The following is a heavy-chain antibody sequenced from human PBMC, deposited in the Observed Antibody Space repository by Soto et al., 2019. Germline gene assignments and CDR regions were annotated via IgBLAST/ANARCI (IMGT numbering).Heavy chain of an antibody. D-gene: IGHD1-26*01. CDR3: SGGVGDAF. CDR2: INQDGSEK. J-gene: IGHJ4*02. CDR1: ESTVSRDW. V-gene: IGHV3-7*04. Sequence: EVHLVESGGGLVQTGGSLRLSCAIFESTVSRDWMNWVRQAPGKGLEWVAHINQDGSEKYYVDSVKGRFTISRDNAKKSLYLKMTRLRPAATAMYYCSGGVGDAFWGQGTLVTVSS.